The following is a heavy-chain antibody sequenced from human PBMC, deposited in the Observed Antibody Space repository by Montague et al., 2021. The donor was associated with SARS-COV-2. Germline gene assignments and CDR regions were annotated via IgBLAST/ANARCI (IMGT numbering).Heavy chain of an antibody. D-gene: IGHD2-21*01. V-gene: IGHV3-48*03. J-gene: IGHJ6*02. Sequence: SVRFSCAASGFIFSSYEMNWVRQAPGKGLEWISYISSSGGGSTKHYTDSVKGRFTISRDNAKNSLYLQMNSLRVEDTAIYYCARDRDWDDWCGMDVWGQGTTVTVSS. CDR2: ISSSGGGSTK. CDR1: GFIFSSYE. CDR3: ARDRDWDDWCGMDV.